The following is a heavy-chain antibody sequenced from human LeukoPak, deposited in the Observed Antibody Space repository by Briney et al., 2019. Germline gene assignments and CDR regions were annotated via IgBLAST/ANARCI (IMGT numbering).Heavy chain of an antibody. CDR3: AKAPPVGGYDILTGYYHQLNLFDY. Sequence: PGGSLRLSCAASGFTFSSYGMSWVRQAPGKGLEWVSAISGSGGSTYYADSVKGRFTISRDNSKNTLYLQMNSLRAEDTAVYYCAKAPPVGGYDILTGYYHQLNLFDYWGQGTLVTVSS. V-gene: IGHV3-23*01. D-gene: IGHD3-9*01. CDR2: ISGSGGST. CDR1: GFTFSSYG. J-gene: IGHJ4*02.